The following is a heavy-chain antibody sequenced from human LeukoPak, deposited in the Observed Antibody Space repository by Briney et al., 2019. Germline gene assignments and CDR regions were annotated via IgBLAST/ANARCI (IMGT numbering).Heavy chain of an antibody. V-gene: IGHV3-30*02. CDR3: AKVQYSSSYYFDY. CDR1: GFTFSSYG. CDR2: IRYDGSNK. D-gene: IGHD6-6*01. J-gene: IGHJ4*02. Sequence: GGSLRLSCAASGFTFSSYGMHWVRQAPGKGLEWVAFIRYDGSNKYYADSVKGRFTISRDNSKNTLYLQMNSLRAEDTAVYYCAKVQYSSSYYFDYWGQGTLVTVSS.